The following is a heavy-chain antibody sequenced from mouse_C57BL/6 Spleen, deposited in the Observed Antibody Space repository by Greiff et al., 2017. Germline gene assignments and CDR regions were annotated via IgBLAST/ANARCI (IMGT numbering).Heavy chain of an antibody. J-gene: IGHJ1*03. Sequence: QVQLQQPGAELVKPGASVKLSCKASGYTFTSYWMQWVKQRPGQGLEWIGEIDPSDSYTNYNQKFKGKATLTVDTSSSTTYMQLSSLTSEDSAVYYCAGYYGNPYWYFDVWGTGTTLTVSS. CDR1: GYTFTSYW. CDR3: AGYYGNPYWYFDV. V-gene: IGHV1-50*01. D-gene: IGHD2-1*01. CDR2: IDPSDSYT.